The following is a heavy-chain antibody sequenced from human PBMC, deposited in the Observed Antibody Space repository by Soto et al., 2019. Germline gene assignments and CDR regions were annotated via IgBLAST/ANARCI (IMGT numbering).Heavy chain of an antibody. CDR1: GFTFSSYA. V-gene: IGHV3-23*01. Sequence: GGSLRLSCAASGFTFSSYAMSWVRQAPGKGLEWVSAIGGSGGSTYYADSVKGRFTISRDNSKNTLYLQMNSLRAEDTAVYYCAKDGWMYYYDSSGYHPAHWFDPWGQGTLVTVS. J-gene: IGHJ5*02. D-gene: IGHD3-22*01. CDR2: IGGSGGST. CDR3: AKDGWMYYYDSSGYHPAHWFDP.